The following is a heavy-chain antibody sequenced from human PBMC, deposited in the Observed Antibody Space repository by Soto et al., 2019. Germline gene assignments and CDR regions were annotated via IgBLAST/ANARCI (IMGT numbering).Heavy chain of an antibody. Sequence: QVQLVQSGDEVEKPGASVKVSCKASGYIFVNYGIAWVRQAPGQGLEWMGWISPYTGNTHSASKVQGRLTMTTDTSTSTAYMDLGSLTSDDPAVYYCVMLDNYVTPTPQDVWGQGTTVTVSS. V-gene: IGHV1-18*01. J-gene: IGHJ6*02. D-gene: IGHD3-16*01. CDR3: VMLDNYVTPTPQDV. CDR1: GYIFVNYG. CDR2: ISPYTGNT.